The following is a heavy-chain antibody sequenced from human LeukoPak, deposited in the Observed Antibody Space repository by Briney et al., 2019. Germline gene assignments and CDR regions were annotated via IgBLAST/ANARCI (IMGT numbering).Heavy chain of an antibody. CDR3: ASAGSGSLVREYFQH. CDR1: GFIFSTHG. CDR2: VWYDGSNK. J-gene: IGHJ1*01. V-gene: IGHV3-33*01. D-gene: IGHD3-10*01. Sequence: GGSLRLSCAASGFIFSTHGMHWVRQAPGKGLEWVATVWYDGSNKYYADSVKGRFTISRDNSKNTLYLQMNSLRAEDTVVYFCASAGSGSLVREYFQHWGQGTLVTVSS.